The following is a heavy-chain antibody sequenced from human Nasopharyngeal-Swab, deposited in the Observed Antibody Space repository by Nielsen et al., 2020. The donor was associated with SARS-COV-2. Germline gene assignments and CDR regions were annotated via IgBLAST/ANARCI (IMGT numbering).Heavy chain of an antibody. Sequence: WIRQPPGKGLEWIGYIYYSGSTNYNPSLKSRVTTSVDTSKNQFSLKLSSVTAADTAVYYCARAEGHYDSSGYYRPALFDYWGQGTLVTVSS. D-gene: IGHD3-22*01. J-gene: IGHJ4*02. V-gene: IGHV4-59*01. CDR2: IYYSGST. CDR3: ARAEGHYDSSGYYRPALFDY.